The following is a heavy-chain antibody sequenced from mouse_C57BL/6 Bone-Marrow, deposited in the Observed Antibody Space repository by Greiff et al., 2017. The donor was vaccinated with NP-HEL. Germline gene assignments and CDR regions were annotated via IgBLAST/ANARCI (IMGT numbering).Heavy chain of an antibody. CDR2: ISSGGSYT. CDR3: ARHGDALDHFDY. CDR1: GFTFSSYG. J-gene: IGHJ2*01. Sequence: EVMLVESGGDLVKPGGSLKLSCAASGFTFSSYGMSWVRQTPDKRLEWVATISSGGSYTYSPDSVKGRFTISRDNAKNTLYLQMSSLKSEDTAMYYCARHGDALDHFDYWGQGTTLTVSS. V-gene: IGHV5-6*01.